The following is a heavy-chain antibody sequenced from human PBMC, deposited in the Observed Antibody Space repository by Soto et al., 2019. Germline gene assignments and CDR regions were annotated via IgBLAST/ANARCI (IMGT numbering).Heavy chain of an antibody. V-gene: IGHV4-31*03. D-gene: IGHD6-13*01. Sequence: QVQLQESGPGLVKPSQTLSLTCTVSGGSISSGGYYWSWIRQHPGKGLEWIGYIYYSGSTYYNPSRQSRVTISVDTSKNRFSLKLSSMTAADTAVYYCARGGIAAAAPPDYWGQGTLVTVSS. J-gene: IGHJ4*02. CDR2: IYYSGST. CDR1: GGSISSGGYY. CDR3: ARGGIAAAAPPDY.